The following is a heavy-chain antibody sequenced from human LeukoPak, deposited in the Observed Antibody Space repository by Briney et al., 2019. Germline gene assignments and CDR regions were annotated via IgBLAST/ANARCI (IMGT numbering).Heavy chain of an antibody. J-gene: IGHJ4*02. CDR3: ARQYSSLSSYDY. D-gene: IGHD6-19*01. CDR1: GGSISSYY. Sequence: PSETLSLTCTVAGGSISSYYWSWIRQPAGKGLGWVGRIYSSGSTNYNPSLKSRVTMSVDKSKNQVSLKLSSVTAADTAVYYCARQYSSLSSYDYWGQGTLVTVSS. CDR2: IYSSGST. V-gene: IGHV4-4*07.